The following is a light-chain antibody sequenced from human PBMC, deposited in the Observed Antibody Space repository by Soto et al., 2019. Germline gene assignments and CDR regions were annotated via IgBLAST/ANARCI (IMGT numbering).Light chain of an antibody. Sequence: ELILTQSPATLSFSPGERATLSCRASQSVSSYLAWYQQKPGLAPRLLIYDASSRATGIPDRFSGSGSGTDFTLTISRLEPEDFAVYYCQKYGTTPLTFGGGTKVDI. V-gene: IGKV3D-20*01. CDR1: QSVSSY. J-gene: IGKJ4*01. CDR3: QKYGTTPLT. CDR2: DAS.